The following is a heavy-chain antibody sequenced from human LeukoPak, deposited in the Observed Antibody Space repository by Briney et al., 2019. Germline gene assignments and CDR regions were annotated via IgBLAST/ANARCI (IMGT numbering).Heavy chain of an antibody. V-gene: IGHV3-23*01. J-gene: IGHJ6*02. D-gene: IGHD6-19*01. CDR2: ISGSGGST. CDR1: GFTFSSYA. CDR3: AKGIQYSSGWSYYYYGMDV. Sequence: GGSLRLSCAASGFTFSSYAMSWVRQAPGQGLEWVSAISGSGGSTYYADSVKGRFTISRDNSKNTLYLQMNSLRAEDTAVYYCAKGIQYSSGWSYYYYGMDVWGQGTTVTVSS.